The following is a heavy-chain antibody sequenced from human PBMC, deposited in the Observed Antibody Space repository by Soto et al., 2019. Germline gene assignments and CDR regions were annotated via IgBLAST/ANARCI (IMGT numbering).Heavy chain of an antibody. CDR2: VHYSGNT. CDR1: GGSINSHY. V-gene: IGHV4-59*04. J-gene: IGHJ5*02. Sequence: SETLSLTCTVSGGSINSHYWSWIRQPPGKRLEWLGSVHYSGNTYYNPSLKSRLTISVDKSKNQFSLNLSSVTAADTAVYYCARQDRVVAEGRWFDPWGQGTLVTVSS. CDR3: ARQDRVVAEGRWFDP. D-gene: IGHD2-15*01.